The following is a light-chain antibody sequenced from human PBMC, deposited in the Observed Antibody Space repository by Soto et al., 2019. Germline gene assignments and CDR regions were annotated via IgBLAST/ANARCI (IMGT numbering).Light chain of an antibody. CDR1: SSDVGGYNY. V-gene: IGLV2-11*01. J-gene: IGLJ2*01. CDR2: DVS. CDR3: CSYAGSYSVV. Sequence: QSALTQPRSVSGSPGQSVTISCTGTSSDVGGYNYVSWYQQHPGKAPKLMIYDVSKRPSGVPDRFSGSKSSNTASLTISGLQAEDEADYYCCSYAGSYSVVFGGWTKLTVL.